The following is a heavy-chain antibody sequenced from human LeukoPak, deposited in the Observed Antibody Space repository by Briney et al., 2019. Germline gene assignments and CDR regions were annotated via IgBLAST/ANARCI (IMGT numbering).Heavy chain of an antibody. D-gene: IGHD6-6*01. J-gene: IGHJ6*03. V-gene: IGHV1-18*01. CDR1: GYTFTSYA. CDR2: ISAYNGNT. Sequence: ASVKVSCKASGYTFTSYAMHWVRQAPGQRLEWMGWISAYNGNTNYAQKFQDRVTMTTDTSTSTAYMELRRLRADDTAVYYCARDGQQLVPPYYYMDVWGKGTTVTVSS. CDR3: ARDGQQLVPPYYYMDV.